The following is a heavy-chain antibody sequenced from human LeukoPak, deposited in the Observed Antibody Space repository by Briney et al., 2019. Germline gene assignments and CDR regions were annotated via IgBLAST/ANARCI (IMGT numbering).Heavy chain of an antibody. CDR3: ARGVKRTHYGDYVVGWFDP. CDR1: GGSISSYY. J-gene: IGHJ5*02. CDR2: IYYSGSA. V-gene: IGHV4-59*01. Sequence: SETLSLTCTVSGGSISSYYWGWIRQPPGKGLEWIGYIYYSGSANYNPSLKSRVTISVDTSKNQFSLKLSSVTAADTAVYYCARGVKRTHYGDYVVGWFDPWGQGTLVTVSS. D-gene: IGHD4-17*01.